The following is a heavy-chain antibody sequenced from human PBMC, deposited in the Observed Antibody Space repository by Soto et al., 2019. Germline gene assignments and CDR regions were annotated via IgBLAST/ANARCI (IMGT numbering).Heavy chain of an antibody. Sequence: GESLKISCKGSGYSFSTYWLGWVRQMPGKGLEWMGVIYPGDSDTRYGPSFQGQVTISADKSINTAYLQWSSLKASDTAIYYCVRKGYSAYDGSWFDSWGQGTLVTVSS. D-gene: IGHD5-12*01. V-gene: IGHV5-51*01. CDR2: IYPGDSDT. CDR1: GYSFSTYW. CDR3: VRKGYSAYDGSWFDS. J-gene: IGHJ5*01.